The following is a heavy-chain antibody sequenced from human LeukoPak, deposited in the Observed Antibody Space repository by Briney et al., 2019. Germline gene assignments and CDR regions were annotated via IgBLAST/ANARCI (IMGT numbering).Heavy chain of an antibody. D-gene: IGHD2/OR15-2a*01. CDR2: IYSDGST. J-gene: IGHJ4*02. CDR3: TRDPPAVLLGTYG. Sequence: PGGSLRLSCTASGFSVTSNYMNWVRQAPGKGLEWVSLIYSDGSTYLADSVKGRFTISRDKSNNMVYLQMNNLRVEDTAMYYCTRDPPAVLLGTYGWGQGALVTVSS. V-gene: IGHV3-66*01. CDR1: GFSVTSNY.